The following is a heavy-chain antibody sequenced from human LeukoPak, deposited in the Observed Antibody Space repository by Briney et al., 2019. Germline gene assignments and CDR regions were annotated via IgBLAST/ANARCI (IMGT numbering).Heavy chain of an antibody. CDR2: IYHSGST. J-gene: IGHJ4*02. CDR1: GYSISSGYY. D-gene: IGHD3-3*01. Sequence: SETLSLTCAVSGYSISSGYYWGWIRQPPGKGLEWFGSIYHSGSTYYNPSLKSRVTISVDTSKNLFSLKLSSVTAADTAVYYCARGSYDFWGGWFDYWGQGTLVTVSS. CDR3: ARGSYDFWGGWFDY. V-gene: IGHV4-38-2*01.